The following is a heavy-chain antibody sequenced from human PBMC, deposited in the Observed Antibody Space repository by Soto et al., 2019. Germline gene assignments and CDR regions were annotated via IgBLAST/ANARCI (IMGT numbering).Heavy chain of an antibody. D-gene: IGHD6-19*01. CDR1: GYTFTSYA. CDR2: INAGNGNT. CDR3: ARVIGGWYYFDY. V-gene: IGHV1-3*01. J-gene: IGHJ4*02. Sequence: ASVKVSCKASGYTFTSYAMHWVRQAPGQRLEWMGWINAGNGNTKYSEKFQGRVTITRDTSASTAYMELSSLRSEDTAVYYCARVIGGWYYFDYWGQGTLVTVSS.